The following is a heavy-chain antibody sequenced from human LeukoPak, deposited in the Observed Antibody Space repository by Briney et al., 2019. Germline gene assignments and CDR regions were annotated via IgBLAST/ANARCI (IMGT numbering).Heavy chain of an antibody. D-gene: IGHD4-17*01. V-gene: IGHV3-33*01. CDR1: GFTFSSYG. CDR2: IWYDGSNK. CDR3: AAMTTVTTGRVY. J-gene: IGHJ4*02. Sequence: GGSLRLSCAASGFTFSSYGMHWVRQAPGKGLEWAAVIWYDGSNKYYADSVKGRFTISRDNSKNTLYLQMNSLRAEDTAVYYCAAMTTVTTGRVYWGQGTLVTVSS.